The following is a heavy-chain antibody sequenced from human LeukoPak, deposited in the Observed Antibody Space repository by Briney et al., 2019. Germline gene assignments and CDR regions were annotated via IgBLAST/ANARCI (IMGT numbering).Heavy chain of an antibody. CDR3: ARDYKYAFDN. CDR2: IIPIFGTA. Sequence: GASVKVSCKASGGTFSSYAISWVRQAPGQGLEWMGGIIPIFGTANYAQKFQGRVTITTDESTSTAYMELSSLRSEDTAVYYCARDYKYAFDNWGQGTLVTVSS. CDR1: GGTFSSYA. D-gene: IGHD5-24*01. V-gene: IGHV1-69*05. J-gene: IGHJ4*02.